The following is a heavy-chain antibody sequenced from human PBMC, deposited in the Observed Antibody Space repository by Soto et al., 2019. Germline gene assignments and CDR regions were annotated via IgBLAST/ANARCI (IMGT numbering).Heavy chain of an antibody. J-gene: IGHJ4*02. CDR3: AKNDGRVADTRVDY. CDR1: GFTFRTSA. D-gene: IGHD6-19*01. CDR2: TSGSGDST. V-gene: IGHV3-23*04. Sequence: EVQLVESGGGLIQPGGSLRLSCAASGFTFRTSAMCWVRQAPGKGLEWVSTTSGSGDSTYYADSVKGRFAISRDNSKNTLYLQMSSLSAEATAMYYCAKNDGRVADTRVDYWGQGTLVTVSS.